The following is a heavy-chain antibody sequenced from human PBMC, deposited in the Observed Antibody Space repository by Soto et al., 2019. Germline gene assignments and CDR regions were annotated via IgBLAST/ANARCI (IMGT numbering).Heavy chain of an antibody. J-gene: IGHJ3*02. CDR2: ISSSSSYI. Sequence: GGSLRLSCAASGFTFSSYSMNWVRQAPGKGLEWVSSISSSSSYIYYADSVKGRFTISRDNAKNSLYLQMNNLRAEDTAVYYCARDRGNSGYELGAFDIWGQGTMVTVS. V-gene: IGHV3-21*01. CDR3: ARDRGNSGYELGAFDI. CDR1: GFTFSSYS. D-gene: IGHD5-12*01.